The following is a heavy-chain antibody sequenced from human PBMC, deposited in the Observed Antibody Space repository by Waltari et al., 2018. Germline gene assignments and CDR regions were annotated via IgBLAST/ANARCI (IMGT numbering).Heavy chain of an antibody. CDR1: GFTFSNAW. V-gene: IGHV3-15*01. D-gene: IGHD4-17*01. J-gene: IGHJ4*02. CDR2: IKSKTDGGTT. Sequence: EVQLVESGGGLVKPGGSLRLSCAASGFTFSNAWMSWVRQAPGKGLEWVGRIKSKTDGGTTDYAAPVKGRFTISRDNSKNTLYLQMNSLRAEDTAVYYCARMTTVTPFDYWGQGTLVTVSS. CDR3: ARMTTVTPFDY.